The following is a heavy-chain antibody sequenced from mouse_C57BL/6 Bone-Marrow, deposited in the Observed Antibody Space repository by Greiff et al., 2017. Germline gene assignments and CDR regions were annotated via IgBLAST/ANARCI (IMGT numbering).Heavy chain of an antibody. D-gene: IGHD2-1*01. CDR2: IWSGGST. V-gene: IGHV2-2*01. CDR1: GFSLTSSG. J-gene: IGHJ4*01. Sequence: QVQLKESGPGLVQPSQSLSITCTVSGFSLTSSGVHWVRQSPGKGLEWLGVIWSGGSTDYNAAFISRLSISKDNSKSQVFVKMNSLQADDTAIYYCARSTMVTTRAMDYWGQGTSVTVSS. CDR3: ARSTMVTTRAMDY.